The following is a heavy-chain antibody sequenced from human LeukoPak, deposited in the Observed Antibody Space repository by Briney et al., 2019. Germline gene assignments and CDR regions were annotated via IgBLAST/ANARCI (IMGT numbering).Heavy chain of an antibody. V-gene: IGHV4-59*11. CDR1: GDSMSRHY. CDR2: IFYSGIT. CDR3: ARTARVPDS. Sequence: PSETLSLTCTFSGDSMSRHYWSWIRQPPGKGLEYIGYIFYSGITNYNPSLKSRVTMSLDTSRNQFSLKLNSVTAADTAVYYCARTARVPDSWGQGTLVSVSS. J-gene: IGHJ4*02. D-gene: IGHD4/OR15-4a*01.